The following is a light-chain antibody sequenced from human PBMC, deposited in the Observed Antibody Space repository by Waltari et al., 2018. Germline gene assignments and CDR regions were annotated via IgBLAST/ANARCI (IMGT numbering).Light chain of an antibody. CDR1: QSVRKY. CDR3: QQYVSLPAT. Sequence: SCRAGQSVRKYLAWYQQKPGQAPRLLIFGASSRATGIPDRFSGSGSGTDLSRTISRVEPEDFAVYYCQQYVSLPATFGQGTKVEIE. J-gene: IGKJ1*01. V-gene: IGKV3-20*01. CDR2: GAS.